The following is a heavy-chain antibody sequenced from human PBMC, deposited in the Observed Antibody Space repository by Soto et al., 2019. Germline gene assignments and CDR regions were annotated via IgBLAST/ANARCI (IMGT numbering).Heavy chain of an antibody. V-gene: IGHV3-30-3*01. CDR1: GFAVSPYS. J-gene: IGHJ4*02. Sequence: GGSLRLSCAASGFAVSPYSMHWVRQAPGKGLEWVAAMSFDGNSKYFADSVKGRFKISRDTSKNTWSLEMESLGVEASALYHCTRGRSMIANDDFEYWGQGTQVTVSS. CDR2: MSFDGNSK. D-gene: IGHD2-21*01. CDR3: TRGRSMIANDDFEY.